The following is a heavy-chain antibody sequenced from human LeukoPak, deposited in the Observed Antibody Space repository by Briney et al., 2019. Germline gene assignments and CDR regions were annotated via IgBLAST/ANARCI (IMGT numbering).Heavy chain of an antibody. CDR3: ARARETGMESGFDY. J-gene: IGHJ4*02. D-gene: IGHD7-27*01. Sequence: GASVKVSCKASGYTFTSYYLHWVRQAPGQGLEWMGGIIPIFGTANYAQKFQGRVTITADESTSTAYMELSSLRSEDTAVYYCARARETGMESGFDYWGQGTLVTVSS. V-gene: IGHV1-69*13. CDR1: GYTFTSYY. CDR2: IIPIFGTA.